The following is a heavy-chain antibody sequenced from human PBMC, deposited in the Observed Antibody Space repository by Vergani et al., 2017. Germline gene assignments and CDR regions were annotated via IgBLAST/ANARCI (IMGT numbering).Heavy chain of an antibody. V-gene: IGHV3-11*04. D-gene: IGHD6-19*01. J-gene: IGHJ6*02. Sequence: QVQLVESGGGLVKPGGSLRLSCAASGFTFSDYYMSWIRQAPGKGLEWVSYISSSGSTIYYADSVKGRFTISRDNAKNSLYLQMNSLRAEDTAVYYCARDLNGKVLQWRIKAYGMDVWGPGTLVIVSS. CDR1: GFTFSDYY. CDR2: ISSSGSTI. CDR3: ARDLNGKVLQWRIKAYGMDV.